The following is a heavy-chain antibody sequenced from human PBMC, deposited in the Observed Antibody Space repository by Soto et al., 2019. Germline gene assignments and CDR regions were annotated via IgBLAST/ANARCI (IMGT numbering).Heavy chain of an antibody. D-gene: IGHD5-12*01. Sequence: QVPLQESVPGLVKPSGTLSLSCAVSGGSVSNNNWWSWVRQSPGNGLEWIGEIHHSGGTSYNPSLESRATLSVDKSKNELPMRLNYVTAADTAVYYCTKHSAYALYYWGRGILVTASS. V-gene: IGHV4-4*02. J-gene: IGHJ4*02. CDR3: TKHSAYALYY. CDR2: IHHSGGT. CDR1: GGSVSNNNW.